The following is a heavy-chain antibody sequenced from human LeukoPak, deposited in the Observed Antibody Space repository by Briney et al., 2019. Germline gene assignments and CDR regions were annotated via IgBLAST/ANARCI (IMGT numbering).Heavy chain of an antibody. D-gene: IGHD5-24*01. J-gene: IGHJ4*02. CDR3: ARGRWLPWYFDY. CDR2: IIPIFGTA. CDR1: GCTFSSYA. Sequence: SVKVSCKASGCTFSSYAISWVRQAPGQGLEWIGGIIPIFGTANYAQKFQGRVTITTDESTSTAYMELSSLRSEDTAVYYCARGRWLPWYFDYWGQGTLVTVSS. V-gene: IGHV1-69*05.